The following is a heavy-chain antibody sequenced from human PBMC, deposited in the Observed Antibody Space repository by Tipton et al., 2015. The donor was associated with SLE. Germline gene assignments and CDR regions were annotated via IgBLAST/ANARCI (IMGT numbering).Heavy chain of an antibody. CDR1: GGSFNGYY. J-gene: IGHJ3*02. CDR2: ITPSGST. CDR3: ARRGLAYYYGSGRALDI. V-gene: IGHV4-34*01. D-gene: IGHD3-10*01. Sequence: LRLSCTVSGGSFNGYYWSWIRQPPGKGLEWIGEITPSGSTNCNPSLKSRVTLSVDTSKSQFSLDLTSVTAADTAVYYCARRGLAYYYGSGRALDIWGQGTMVTVSS.